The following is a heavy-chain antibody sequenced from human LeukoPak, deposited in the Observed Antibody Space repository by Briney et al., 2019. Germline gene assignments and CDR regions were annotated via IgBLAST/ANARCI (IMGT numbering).Heavy chain of an antibody. J-gene: IGHJ4*02. Sequence: GGSLRLSCAASGFTFSSYAMHWVRQAPGKGLEWVAVISYDGSNKYYADSVKGRFTISRDNSKNTLYLQMNSLRAEDTAVYYCARLGQRGYSGYDYIIDYWGQGTLVTVSS. D-gene: IGHD5-12*01. CDR1: GFTFSSYA. V-gene: IGHV3-30-3*01. CDR3: ARLGQRGYSGYDYIIDY. CDR2: ISYDGSNK.